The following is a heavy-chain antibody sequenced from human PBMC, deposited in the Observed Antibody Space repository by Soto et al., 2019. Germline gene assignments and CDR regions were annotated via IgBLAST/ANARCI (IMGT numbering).Heavy chain of an antibody. CDR1: GITFSTSA. J-gene: IGHJ4*02. Sequence: GASAKVSCKASGITFSTSAIQWVRQARGHRLEWIGWVVVGSGDTNYAQNFQQRVTITRDMSTSTAYMELSSLRSEDTAVYYCARKEGPASWIQLWPGYVYWGQGTLVTVSS. V-gene: IGHV1-58*02. CDR2: VVVGSGDT. CDR3: ARKEGPASWIQLWPGYVY. D-gene: IGHD5-18*01.